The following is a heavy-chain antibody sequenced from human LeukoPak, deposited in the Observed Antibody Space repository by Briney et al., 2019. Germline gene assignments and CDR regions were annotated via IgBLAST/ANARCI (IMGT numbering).Heavy chain of an antibody. J-gene: IGHJ3*02. CDR1: GASISGSSHYF. CDR2: INHSGST. Sequence: SETLSLTCTVSGASISGSSHYFWGWIRQPPGKGLEWIGEINHSGSTNYNPSLKSRVTISVDTSKNQFSLKLSSVTAADTAVYYCARYHIHITMIVVVNAFDIWGQGTMVTVSS. D-gene: IGHD3-22*01. CDR3: ARYHIHITMIVVVNAFDI. V-gene: IGHV4-39*07.